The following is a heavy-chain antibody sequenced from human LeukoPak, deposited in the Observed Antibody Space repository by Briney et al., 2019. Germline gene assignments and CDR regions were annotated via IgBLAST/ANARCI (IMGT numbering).Heavy chain of an antibody. CDR3: AKDLGHAMDV. J-gene: IGHJ6*02. CDR1: GFTFSRYG. CDR2: IRSRGSDK. Sequence: GGSLRLSCAASGFTFSRYGLHWVRQAPDKGLEWVAYIRSRGSDKYYADSVKGRSAISRDDFKNTLYLQMNSLTVEDTAVYYCAKDLGHAMDVWGPGTTVTVPS. V-gene: IGHV3-30*02.